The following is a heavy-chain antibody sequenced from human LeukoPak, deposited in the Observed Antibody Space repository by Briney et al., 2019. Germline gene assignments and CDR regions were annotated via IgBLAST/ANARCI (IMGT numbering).Heavy chain of an antibody. Sequence: SETLSLTCAVYGGSFSGYNWSWIRQPPGKGLEWIGEINHSGSTNYNPSLKSRVTISVDTSKNQFSLKLSSVTAADTAVYYCARHMDQWLFYPFDYWGQGTLVTVSS. CDR2: INHSGST. V-gene: IGHV4-34*01. J-gene: IGHJ4*02. CDR3: ARHMDQWLFYPFDY. CDR1: GGSFSGYN. D-gene: IGHD6-19*01.